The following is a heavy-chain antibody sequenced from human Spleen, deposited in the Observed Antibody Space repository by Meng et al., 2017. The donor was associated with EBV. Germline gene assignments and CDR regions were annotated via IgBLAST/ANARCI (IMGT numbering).Heavy chain of an antibody. CDR3: AGGSGKGRTFQH. D-gene: IGHD3-3*01. V-gene: IGHV4-30-4*01. Sequence: PLQASVPVLLNPAQTLSLTCAVSGDVISVVAYDCSWLRQPPGKGLEWTGYIYYSWSTYHNPSLKSRVTISIDTSKIQLSLKLSSVTVADTALYYCAGGSGKGRTFQHWGQGTLVTVSS. CDR2: IYYSWST. CDR1: GDVISVVAYD. J-gene: IGHJ1*01.